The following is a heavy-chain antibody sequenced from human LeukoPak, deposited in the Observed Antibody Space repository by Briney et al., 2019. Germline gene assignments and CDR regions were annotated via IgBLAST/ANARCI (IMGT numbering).Heavy chain of an antibody. J-gene: IGHJ4*02. CDR2: INHSGST. Sequence: PSETLSLTCAVYGGSFSGYYWSWIRQPPGKGLEWIGEINHSGSTNYNPSLKSRVSISVDTSKNQFSLNLSSVTAADTAVYYCASGDGEGWHHYWGQGTLVTVST. D-gene: IGHD3-10*01. V-gene: IGHV4-34*01. CDR3: ASGDGEGWHHY. CDR1: GGSFSGYY.